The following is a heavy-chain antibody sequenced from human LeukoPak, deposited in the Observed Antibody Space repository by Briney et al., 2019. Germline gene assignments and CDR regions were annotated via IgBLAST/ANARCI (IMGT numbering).Heavy chain of an antibody. D-gene: IGHD3-16*01. J-gene: IGHJ1*01. V-gene: IGHV3-23*01. CDR1: GFTFSSYA. CDR2: ISGSGGST. CDR3: AKDDDWGRFNH. Sequence: PGGSLRLSCAASGFTFSSYAMSWVRQAPGKGLEWVSAISGSGGSTYYADSVRGRLTISRDNFKNTVSLQLNSLRAEDTAMYYCAKDDDWGRFNHWGQGTLVTVSS.